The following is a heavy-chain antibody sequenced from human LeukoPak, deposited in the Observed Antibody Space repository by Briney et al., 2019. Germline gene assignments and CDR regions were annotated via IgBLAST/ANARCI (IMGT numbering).Heavy chain of an antibody. CDR3: AREEGSSGWGHNWFDP. D-gene: IGHD6-19*01. CDR2: ISSSSSYI. V-gene: IGHV3-21*01. Sequence: GGSLRLSCAASGFTFSSYSMNWVRQAPGKGLEWVSSISSSSSYIYYADSVKGRFTISRDNAKNSLYLQMNSLRAEDTAVYYCAREEGSSGWGHNWFDPWGQGTLVTVSS. CDR1: GFTFSSYS. J-gene: IGHJ5*02.